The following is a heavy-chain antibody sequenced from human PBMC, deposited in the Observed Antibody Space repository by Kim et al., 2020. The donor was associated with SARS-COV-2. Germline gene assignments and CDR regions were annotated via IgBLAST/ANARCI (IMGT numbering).Heavy chain of an antibody. D-gene: IGHD3-3*01. Sequence: SETLSLTCAVYGGSFSGYYWSWIRQPPGKGLEWIGEINHSGSTNYNPSLKSRVTISVDTSKNQFSLKLSSVTAADTAVYYCARGGTFSVTIFGVVIIRPLMDVWGQGTMVTVSS. V-gene: IGHV4-34*01. J-gene: IGHJ6*02. CDR3: ARGGTFSVTIFGVVIIRPLMDV. CDR2: INHSGST. CDR1: GGSFSGYY.